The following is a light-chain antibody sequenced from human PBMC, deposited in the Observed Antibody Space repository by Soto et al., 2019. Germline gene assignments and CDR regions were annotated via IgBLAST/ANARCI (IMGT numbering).Light chain of an antibody. CDR1: QSVSSSY. V-gene: IGKV3-20*01. CDR3: QQYGSSPPYT. Sequence: EIVLTQSPGTLSLSPGERATLSCRASQSVSSSYLAWYQQKPGQAPRLLYYGSSSRATGIPDRFSGSGSGTDFTLTISRLEPEDFAVYYCQQYGSSPPYTLGQGTKLEIK. CDR2: GSS. J-gene: IGKJ2*01.